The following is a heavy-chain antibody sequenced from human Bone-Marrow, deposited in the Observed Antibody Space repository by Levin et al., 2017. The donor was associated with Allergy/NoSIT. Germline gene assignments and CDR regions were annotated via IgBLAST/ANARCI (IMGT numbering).Heavy chain of an antibody. D-gene: IGHD5-12*01. V-gene: IGHV3-33*01. Sequence: GASVKVSCAASGFTFSRSGMHWVRQAPGKGLEWVAIIWYDGSIQYYADSVKGRFTISRDSSKNTLYLQMNSLRAEDTAVYYCARDKNTGYIDYWGQGTLVTVSS. J-gene: IGHJ4*02. CDR2: IWYDGSIQ. CDR1: GFTFSRSG. CDR3: ARDKNTGYIDY.